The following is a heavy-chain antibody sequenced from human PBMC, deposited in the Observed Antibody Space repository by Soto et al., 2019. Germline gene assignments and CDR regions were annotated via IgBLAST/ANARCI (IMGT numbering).Heavy chain of an antibody. CDR2: ISYDGSNK. J-gene: IGHJ4*02. CDR3: AKDLEEIWLRRPPYPDY. V-gene: IGHV3-30*18. D-gene: IGHD3-16*01. CDR1: GFTFSIYG. Sequence: GGALRLSFAGSGFTFSIYGMHCVLQAPGKGLAWVAVISYDGSNKYYAEYVKGRFPISRAHSKNPLYMQMNRMRAEDTAVYYCAKDLEEIWLRRPPYPDYWGQGTLVTVSS.